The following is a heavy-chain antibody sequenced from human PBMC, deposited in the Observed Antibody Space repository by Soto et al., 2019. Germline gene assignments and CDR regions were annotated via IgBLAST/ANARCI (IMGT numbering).Heavy chain of an antibody. CDR2: INHSGST. CDR1: GGSFSGYS. CDR3: ARGVGQLGSTQDDGMDV. D-gene: IGHD6-6*01. V-gene: IGHV4-34*01. Sequence: PSETLSLTCAVYGGSFSGYSWSWIRQPPGKGLEWIGEINHSGSTNYNPSLKSRVTISVDTSKNQFSLKLSSVTAADTAVYYCARGVGQLGSTQDDGMDVWVQGTTVTVSS. J-gene: IGHJ6*02.